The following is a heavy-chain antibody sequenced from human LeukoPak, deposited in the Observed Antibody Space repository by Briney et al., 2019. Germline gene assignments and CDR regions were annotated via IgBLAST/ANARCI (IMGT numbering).Heavy chain of an antibody. V-gene: IGHV1-24*01. CDR2: FDPEDGET. D-gene: IGHD5-24*01. CDR1: GYTLTVLS. Sequence: SVKVSCEVSGYTLTVLSMHWVRQASGKGREWMGGFDPEDGETIYAQKFQGRVTMTEDTSTDTAYMELSSLRSEDTAVYYCATYSATTHDYWGQGTLVTVSS. CDR3: ATYSATTHDY. J-gene: IGHJ4*02.